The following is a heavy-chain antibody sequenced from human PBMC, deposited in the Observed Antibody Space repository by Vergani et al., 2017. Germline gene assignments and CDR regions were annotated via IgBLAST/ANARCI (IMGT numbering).Heavy chain of an antibody. V-gene: IGHV4-30-4*01. J-gene: IGHJ6*02. Sequence: QLQLQESGSGLVKPSQTLSLTCAASGGSISSGGYYWSWIRQAPGRGLEWIGYISYTGSTYYNPSLKSRLSISVDTSKNQVYLNLTSVTGPDTAIYYCARDGGNKVATATPPHALDVWGQGTAVTVSS. CDR3: ARDGGNKVATATPPHALDV. CDR1: GGSISSGGYY. CDR2: ISYTGST. D-gene: IGHD2-21*02.